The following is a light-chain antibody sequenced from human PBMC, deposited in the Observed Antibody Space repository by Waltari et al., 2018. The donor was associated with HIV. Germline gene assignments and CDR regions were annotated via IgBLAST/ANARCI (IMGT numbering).Light chain of an antibody. V-gene: IGLV3-1*01. CDR1: KMGEKY. Sequence: SFELTQPPSLSVSPGQTATISCSGEKMGEKYVSWYQQKSGQSPVVVIFQDKRRPSGISERVSGSNSGNTATLTISGTQPIDEADYYCQAWDRTTGVFGTGTKLTVL. CDR2: QDK. J-gene: IGLJ1*01. CDR3: QAWDRTTGV.